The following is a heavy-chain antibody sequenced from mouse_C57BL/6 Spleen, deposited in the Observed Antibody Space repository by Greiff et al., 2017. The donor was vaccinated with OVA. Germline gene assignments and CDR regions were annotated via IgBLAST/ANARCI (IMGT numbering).Heavy chain of an antibody. CDR3: ARRYYVSSLYARDY. V-gene: IGHV5-12*01. CDR2: ISNGGGST. CDR1: GFTFSDYY. J-gene: IGHJ4*01. D-gene: IGHD1-1*01. Sequence: EVMLVESGGGLVQPGGSLKLSCAASGFTFSDYYMYWVRQTPEKRLEWVAYISNGGGSTYYPDTVKGRFTISRDNAKNTLYLQMSRLQSEDTAMYYCARRYYVSSLYARDYRGQGSAVTVSS.